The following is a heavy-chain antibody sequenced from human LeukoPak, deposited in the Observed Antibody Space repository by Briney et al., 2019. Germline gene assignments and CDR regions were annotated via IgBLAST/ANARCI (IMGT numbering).Heavy chain of an antibody. Sequence: SGPTLVKPTQTLTLTCTFSGFSLSTSGVGVGWIRQPPGKALEWPALIYWNDDKRYSPSLKSRLTITKDTSKNQVVLTMTNMDPVDTATYYCAHRLLLVDSFDYWGQGTLVTVSS. V-gene: IGHV2-5*01. CDR3: AHRLLLVDSFDY. CDR1: GFSLSTSGVG. CDR2: IYWNDDK. D-gene: IGHD2-8*01. J-gene: IGHJ4*02.